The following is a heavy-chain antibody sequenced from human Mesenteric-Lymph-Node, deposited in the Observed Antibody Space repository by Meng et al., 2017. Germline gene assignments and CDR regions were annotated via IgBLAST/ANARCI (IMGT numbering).Heavy chain of an antibody. CDR2: IYHSGST. CDR3: ARNVPGTSAYYD. D-gene: IGHD3-22*01. Sequence: QLQESGPGLVKPSATLSLTCAVSGGSISSINWWIWVRQPPGKGLEWIGEIYHSGSTSYNPSLKSRVTMSVDTSKNQFSLNLNSVTAVDTAVYYCARNVPGTSAYYDWGQGTLVTVSS. J-gene: IGHJ4*02. V-gene: IGHV4-4*02. CDR1: GGSISSINW.